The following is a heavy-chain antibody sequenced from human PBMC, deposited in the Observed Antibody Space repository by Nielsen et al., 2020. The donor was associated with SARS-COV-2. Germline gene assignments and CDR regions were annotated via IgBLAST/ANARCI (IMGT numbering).Heavy chain of an antibody. V-gene: IGHV3-53*01. Sequence: GDSLKISCAASGFTVSSNYMSWVRQAPGKGLEWVSVIYSGGSTYYADSVKGRFTLSRGNSKNTLYLQMNSLRAEDTAVYYCAELWFGESWGQGTLVTVSS. CDR3: AELWFGES. J-gene: IGHJ4*02. CDR2: IYSGGST. D-gene: IGHD3-10*01. CDR1: GFTVSSNY.